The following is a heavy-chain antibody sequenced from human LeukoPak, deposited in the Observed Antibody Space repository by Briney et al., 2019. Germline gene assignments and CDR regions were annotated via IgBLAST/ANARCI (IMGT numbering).Heavy chain of an antibody. CDR2: IYYSGST. Sequence: SETLSLTCTVSGGSISSGDYYWSWIRQPPGKGLEWIGYIYYSGSTNYNPSLKSRVTISVDTSKNQFSLKLSSVTAADTAVYYCARGLYCSSTSCYGAFDIWGQGTMVTVSS. J-gene: IGHJ3*02. D-gene: IGHD2-2*01. CDR1: GGSISSGDYY. V-gene: IGHV4-61*08. CDR3: ARGLYCSSTSCYGAFDI.